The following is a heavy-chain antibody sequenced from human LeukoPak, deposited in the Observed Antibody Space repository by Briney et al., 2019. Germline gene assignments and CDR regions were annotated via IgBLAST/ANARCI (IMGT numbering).Heavy chain of an antibody. CDR1: GYTFTSYY. V-gene: IGHV1-46*03. D-gene: IGHD2-8*01. Sequence: ASVKVSCKASGYTFTSYYMHWVRQAPGQGLEWMGIINPSGGSTSYAQKFQGRVTMTRDTSTSTVYMELSSLRSEDTAVYYCARQLGYCTNGVCPPFDYWGQGTLVTVSS. CDR3: ARQLGYCTNGVCPPFDY. CDR2: INPSGGST. J-gene: IGHJ4*02.